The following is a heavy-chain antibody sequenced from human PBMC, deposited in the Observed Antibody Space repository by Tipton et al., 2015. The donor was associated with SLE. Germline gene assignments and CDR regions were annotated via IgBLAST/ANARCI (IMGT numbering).Heavy chain of an antibody. CDR3: ARDGGQRVISGTYDFYYYGLDV. Sequence: TLSLTCTVFDGSLSGYYWAWLRQSPRKGLVWIGEISHDGGANYNPSLESRGTISLETSKNQFSLKLTSVTAADTAVYYCARDGGQRVISGTYDFYYYGLDVWGQGTTVTVSS. CDR1: DGSLSGYY. CDR2: ISHDGGA. D-gene: IGHD6-13*01. J-gene: IGHJ6*02. V-gene: IGHV4-34*01.